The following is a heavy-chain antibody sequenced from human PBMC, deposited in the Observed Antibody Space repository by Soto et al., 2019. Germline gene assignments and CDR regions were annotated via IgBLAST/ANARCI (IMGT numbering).Heavy chain of an antibody. CDR2: ISSSSSYI. V-gene: IGHV3-21*01. Sequence: PGGSLRLSCAASGFTFSSYSMNWVRQAPGKGLEWVSSISSSSSYIYYADSVKGRFTISRDNAKNSLYLQMNSLRAEDTAVYYCARDPLWNPTYFDYWGQGTLVTVSS. D-gene: IGHD1-1*01. J-gene: IGHJ4*02. CDR1: GFTFSSYS. CDR3: ARDPLWNPTYFDY.